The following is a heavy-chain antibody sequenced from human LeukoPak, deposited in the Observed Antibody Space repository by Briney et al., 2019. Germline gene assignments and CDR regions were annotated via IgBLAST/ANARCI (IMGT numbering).Heavy chain of an antibody. D-gene: IGHD3-10*01. CDR3: AKVRILVGSGSWDY. J-gene: IGHJ4*02. CDR1: GFTFSSYA. V-gene: IGHV3-23*01. CDR2: IGGSSGST. Sequence: PGGSLRLSCAASGFTFSSYAMSWVRQAPGKGLEWVSAIGGSSGSTYYADSVKGRFTISRDNSKNTLYLQLNSLGAEDTAVYYCAKVRILVGSGSWDYWGQGTLVTVSS.